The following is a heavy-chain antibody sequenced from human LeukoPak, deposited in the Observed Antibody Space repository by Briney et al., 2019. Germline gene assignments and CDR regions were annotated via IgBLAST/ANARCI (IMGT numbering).Heavy chain of an antibody. CDR2: MNPNSGVT. Sequence: ASVKVSCKPSGYTFTVNYLHWVRQAPGQGLEWVGWMNPNSGVTVYAQNFQGRVTITGDTSISTAYMELSSLTSDDTAVYYCTRGAGASWFDYWGQGSLVTVSS. J-gene: IGHJ4*02. V-gene: IGHV1-2*02. CDR3: TRGAGASWFDY. CDR1: GYTFTVNY. D-gene: IGHD2-2*01.